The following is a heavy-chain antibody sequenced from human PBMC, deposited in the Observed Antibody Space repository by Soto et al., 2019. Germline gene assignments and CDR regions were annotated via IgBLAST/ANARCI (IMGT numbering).Heavy chain of an antibody. J-gene: IGHJ3*02. Sequence: GGDLRLSCAATALTFSRYGVHWFRQAPGKGLEWVAFISFDGSNKYYADSAKGRFIISRDNSKNTVYLQMISLRAEHTAVYYCAADYVATDTFDIWGQGTMPTDS. CDR3: AADYVATDTFDI. V-gene: IGHV3-30*03. CDR1: ALTFSRYG. CDR2: ISFDGSNK. D-gene: IGHD3-10*02.